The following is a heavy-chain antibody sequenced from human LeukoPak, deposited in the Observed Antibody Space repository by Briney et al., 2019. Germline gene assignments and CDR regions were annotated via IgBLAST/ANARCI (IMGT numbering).Heavy chain of an antibody. J-gene: IGHJ4*02. CDR2: IYYSGST. CDR1: GGSISSYY. Sequence: SETLSLTCTVSGGSISSYYWNWIRQPPGKGLEWIGYIYYSGSTNYNPSLKSRVTISVDTSKNQFSLKLSSVTAADTAVYYCARRGSSGWYEYYFDYWGQGTLVTVSS. D-gene: IGHD6-19*01. CDR3: ARRGSSGWYEYYFDY. V-gene: IGHV4-59*01.